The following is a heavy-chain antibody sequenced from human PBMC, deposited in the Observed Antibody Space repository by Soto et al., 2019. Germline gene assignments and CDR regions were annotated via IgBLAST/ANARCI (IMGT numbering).Heavy chain of an antibody. D-gene: IGHD2-15*01. V-gene: IGHV4-30-4*01. J-gene: IGHJ5*02. CDR2: IYYSGST. CDR1: GGSISSGDYY. CDR3: ARVMLVLGYCSGGSCQNWFDP. Sequence: SETLSLTCTVSGGSISSGDYYWSWIRQPPGKGLEWIGYIYYSGSTYYNPSLKSRVTISVDTSKNQFSLKLRSVTAADTAVYYCARVMLVLGYCSGGSCQNWFDPWGQGTLVTVSS.